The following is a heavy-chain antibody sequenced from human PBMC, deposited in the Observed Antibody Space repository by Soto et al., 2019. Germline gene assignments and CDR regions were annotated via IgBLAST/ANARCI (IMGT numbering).Heavy chain of an antibody. CDR3: ARQIIADDFSHFDY. D-gene: IGHD3-3*01. CDR1: GGSLSSSSYY. V-gene: IGHV4-39*01. CDR2: IYYSGST. Sequence: LSLTCTVSGGSLSSSSYYWGWIRQPPGKGLEWLGSIYYSGSTYYNPSLKSRVTISVDTSKNQFSLKLSSVTAADKAVYYCARQIIADDFSHFDYWGQGTLVTVSS. J-gene: IGHJ4*02.